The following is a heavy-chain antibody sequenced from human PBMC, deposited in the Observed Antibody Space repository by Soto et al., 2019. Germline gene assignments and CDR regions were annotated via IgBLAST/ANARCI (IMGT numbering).Heavy chain of an antibody. CDR1: GDSVSSNSAA. CDR3: ARDNADILTGYYSLDY. Sequence: KQSQTLSLTCAISGDSVSSNSAAWNWIRQSPSRGLEWLGRTYYRSKWYNDYAVSVKSRITINPDTSKNQFSLQLNSVTPEDTAVYYCARDNADILTGYYSLDYWGQGTLVTVSS. CDR2: TYYRSKWYN. V-gene: IGHV6-1*01. D-gene: IGHD3-9*01. J-gene: IGHJ4*02.